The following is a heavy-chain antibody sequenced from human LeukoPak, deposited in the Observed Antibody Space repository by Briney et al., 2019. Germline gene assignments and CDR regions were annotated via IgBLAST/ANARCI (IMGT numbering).Heavy chain of an antibody. CDR1: GFPFSNAW. J-gene: IGHJ4*02. Sequence: PGGSLRHSCAASGFPFSNAWMSWVRQAPGKGLEWVGRIKSKTNGGTADYAAPVKGRFTISRDDSKNTLYLQMNSLQTEDTAIYYCTTYSTIVRGDFCGQGTLVTVSS. V-gene: IGHV3-15*01. D-gene: IGHD3-10*01. CDR3: TTYSTIVRGDF. CDR2: IKSKTNGGTA.